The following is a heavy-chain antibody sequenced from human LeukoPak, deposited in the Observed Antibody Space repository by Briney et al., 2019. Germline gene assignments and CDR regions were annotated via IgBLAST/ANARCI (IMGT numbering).Heavy chain of an antibody. V-gene: IGHV3-23*01. CDR2: ISGTGGAT. Sequence: SGGSLRLSCVASGFSFGNYAMSCVRQAPGKGLQWVSQISGTGGATWYAGFARDRFTISRDNSKKTLYLQMSGLRVEDTAMYYCVKDPRDTYGTNWFVSWGQGTLLIVSS. CDR1: GFSFGNYA. J-gene: IGHJ5*01. CDR3: VKDPRDTYGTNWFVS. D-gene: IGHD2-21*01.